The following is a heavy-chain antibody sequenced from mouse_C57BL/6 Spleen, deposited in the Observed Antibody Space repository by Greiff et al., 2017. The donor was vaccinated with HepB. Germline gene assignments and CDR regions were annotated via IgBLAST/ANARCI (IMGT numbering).Heavy chain of an antibody. D-gene: IGHD1-1*01. CDR2: IYPGDGDT. J-gene: IGHJ4*01. CDR1: GYAFSSSW. V-gene: IGHV1-82*01. CDR3: ARRVNYYGSSSYYAMDY. Sequence: QVQLQQSGPELVKPGASVKISCKASGYAFSSSWMNWVKQRPGKGLEWIGRIYPGDGDTNYNGKFKGKATLTADKSSSTAYMQLSSLTSEDSAVYFCARRVNYYGSSSYYAMDYWGQGTSVTVSS.